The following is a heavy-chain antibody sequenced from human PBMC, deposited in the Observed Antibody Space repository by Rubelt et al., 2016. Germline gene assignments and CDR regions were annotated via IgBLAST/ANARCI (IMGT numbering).Heavy chain of an antibody. J-gene: IGHJ4*02. V-gene: IGHV4-31*03. CDR3: ARASTVLLHFDY. Sequence: QVQLQESGPGLVKPSQTLSLTCTVSGGSISSGGYYWSWIRQHPGKGLEWIGYIYYSGSTYYNPSLKSRVTISVDTSKNQVSLKLISVTAADTAVYYCARASTVLLHFDYWGQGTLVTVSS. CDR1: GGSISSGGYY. CDR2: IYYSGST. D-gene: IGHD2/OR15-2a*01.